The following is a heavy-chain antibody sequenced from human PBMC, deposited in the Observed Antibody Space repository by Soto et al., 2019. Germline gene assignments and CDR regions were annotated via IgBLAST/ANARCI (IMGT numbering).Heavy chain of an antibody. D-gene: IGHD1-1*01. Sequence: EVQLVESGGGLVQPGRSLRLSCAASGFTFDDYARHWVRQAPGKGLEWVSGISWNSGKIGYADSVKGRFTISRDIAKNSLYLQMNSLRAEDTALYYCAKDRTSGMNDAFDIWGQGTMVTVAS. V-gene: IGHV3-9*01. CDR1: GFTFDDYA. CDR3: AKDRTSGMNDAFDI. CDR2: ISWNSGKI. J-gene: IGHJ3*02.